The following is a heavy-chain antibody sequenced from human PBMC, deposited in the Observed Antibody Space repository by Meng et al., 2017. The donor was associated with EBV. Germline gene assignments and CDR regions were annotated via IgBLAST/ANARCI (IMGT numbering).Heavy chain of an antibody. J-gene: IGHJ4*02. Sequence: VLRLEAVVEVKKRGSRVKVSCKGSGAIFNNFGLSCVRQAPGQGLEWMGDITPVFGIANYAESFQGRVTISADTSTRTAYMDLSSLRSDDTAVYYCVRDLWLRIGECVWGQGTLVTVSS. CDR1: GAIFNNFG. CDR2: ITPVFGIA. D-gene: IGHD5-12*01. CDR3: VRDLWLRIGECV. V-gene: IGHV1-69*17.